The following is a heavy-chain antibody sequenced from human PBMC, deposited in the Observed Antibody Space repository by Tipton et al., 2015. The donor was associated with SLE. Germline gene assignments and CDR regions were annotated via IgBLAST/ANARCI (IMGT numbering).Heavy chain of an antibody. Sequence: TLSLTCTVSGGSISSSTYFWGWIRQPPGKGLEWIGHIHHTGDTYYNPSLKSRVTISVDTSKIQFSLKLSSVTAADTAVYYCARNVYSSSHFDLWGRGTLVTVSS. CDR2: IHHTGDT. D-gene: IGHD6-13*01. J-gene: IGHJ2*01. CDR1: GGSISSSTYF. CDR3: ARNVYSSSHFDL. V-gene: IGHV4-39*07.